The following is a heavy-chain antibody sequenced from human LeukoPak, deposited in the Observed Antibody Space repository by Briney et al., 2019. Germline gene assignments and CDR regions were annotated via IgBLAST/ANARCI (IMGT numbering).Heavy chain of an antibody. Sequence: SQTLSLTCTVSGGSTSSGGYFWTWTRQPAGKGLDWIVHIYDSGNTNYNPSLWSRVTISVDTSKNEFSLKLSPVTAADTAVYFCARGRRRDRDGYKSPGSWFDSWGQGTLVTVSS. CDR1: GGSTSSGGYF. J-gene: IGHJ5*01. V-gene: IGHV4-61*09. D-gene: IGHD5-24*01. CDR2: IYDSGNT. CDR3: ARGRRRDRDGYKSPGSWFDS.